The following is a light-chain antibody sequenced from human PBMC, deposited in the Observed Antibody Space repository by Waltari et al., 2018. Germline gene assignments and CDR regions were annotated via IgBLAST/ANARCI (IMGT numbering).Light chain of an antibody. Sequence: DIQMTQSPSSVSASVGDRVTITCRASQDLNSWLAWYQQKPGHAPKLLIYTASTLHIGVPPRLSGSGSGTHFTLTISSLQPEDFATYYCQQANSFPLTFAGGTKVDI. CDR3: QQANSFPLT. J-gene: IGKJ4*01. V-gene: IGKV1D-12*01. CDR1: QDLNSW. CDR2: TAS.